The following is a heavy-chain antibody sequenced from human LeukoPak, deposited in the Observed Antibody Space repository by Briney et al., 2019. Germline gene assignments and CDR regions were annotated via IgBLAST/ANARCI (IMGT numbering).Heavy chain of an antibody. CDR3: AKDAAVVVPAAMGYMDV. Sequence: GGSLRLSCAASGFTFSSYGMHWVRQAPGKGLEWVAFIRYDGSNKYYADSVKGRFTISRDNPKNTLYLQMNSLRAEDTAVYYCAKDAAVVVPAAMGYMDVWGKGTTVTVSS. CDR1: GFTFSSYG. J-gene: IGHJ6*03. CDR2: IRYDGSNK. D-gene: IGHD2-2*01. V-gene: IGHV3-30*02.